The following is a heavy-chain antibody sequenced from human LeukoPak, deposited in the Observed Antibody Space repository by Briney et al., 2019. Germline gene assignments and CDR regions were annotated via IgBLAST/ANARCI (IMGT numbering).Heavy chain of an antibody. CDR1: GYTFTSYG. J-gene: IGHJ6*03. D-gene: IGHD5-18*01. CDR3: ARLDLVAKTQLWLPPLYYYYYMDV. CDR2: ISAYNGNT. Sequence: ASVKVSCKASGYTFTSYGISWVRQAPGQGLEWMVWISAYNGNTNYAQKLQGRVTMTTDTSTSTAYMELRSLRSDDTAVYYCARLDLVAKTQLWLPPLYYYYYMDVWGKGTTVTVSS. V-gene: IGHV1-18*01.